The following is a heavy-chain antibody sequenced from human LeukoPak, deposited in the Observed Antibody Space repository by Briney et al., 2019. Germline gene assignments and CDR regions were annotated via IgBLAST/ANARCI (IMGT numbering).Heavy chain of an antibody. CDR3: ARGREDSGSYYVHFDY. D-gene: IGHD1-26*01. J-gene: IGHJ4*02. CDR2: IWYDGSNK. Sequence: PGRSLRLSCAASGFTFSSYGMHWVRQAPGKGLEWVAVIWYDGSNKYYADSVKGRFTISRDNSKNTLYLQMNSLRAEDTAVYYCARGREDSGSYYVHFDYWGQGTLVTVSS. V-gene: IGHV3-33*01. CDR1: GFTFSSYG.